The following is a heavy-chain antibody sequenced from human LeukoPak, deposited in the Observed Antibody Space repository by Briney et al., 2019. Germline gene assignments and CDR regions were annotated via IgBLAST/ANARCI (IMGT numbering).Heavy chain of an antibody. V-gene: IGHV3-23*01. CDR2: IGGSGGGT. CDR1: GFKFSDYS. CDR3: AKDQEPRFLQTTFDY. Sequence: PRGSLRLSCAASGFKFSDYSMSWVRQAPGKGLEWVAGIGGSGGGTYYGDSVKGRFTVSRDNSKNTLFLHMNNLSAEDTAVYFCAKDQEPRFLQTTFDYWGQGTLVTVSS. J-gene: IGHJ4*02. D-gene: IGHD3-3*01.